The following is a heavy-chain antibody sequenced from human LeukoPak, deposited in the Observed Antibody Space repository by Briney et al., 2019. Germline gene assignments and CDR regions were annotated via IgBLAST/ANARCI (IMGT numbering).Heavy chain of an antibody. CDR2: ISSSSSYI. CDR1: GFTFSSYS. V-gene: IGHV3-21*01. D-gene: IGHD6-19*01. CDR3: ARAGAVANYGMDV. Sequence: GGSLRLSCAASGFTFSSYSMNWVRQAPGKGLEWASSISSSSSYIYYADSVKGRFIISRDNAKNSLYLQMNSLRAEDTAVYYCARAGAVANYGMDVWGKGTTVTVSS. J-gene: IGHJ6*04.